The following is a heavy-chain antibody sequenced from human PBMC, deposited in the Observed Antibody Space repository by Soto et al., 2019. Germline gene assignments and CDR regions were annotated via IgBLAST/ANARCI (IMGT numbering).Heavy chain of an antibody. CDR2: ISHDGNNK. CDR3: AKGGRGTYYYYYTMDV. V-gene: IGHV3-30*18. J-gene: IGHJ6*02. Sequence: PGGSLRLSXAASGFTFSGYGMHWVRQAPGKGLEWVAVISHDGNNKYYADSVKGRFTISRDNSKNTLYLQMNSLRAEDTAVYYCAKGGRGTYYYYYTMDVWGQGTTVTVS. D-gene: IGHD1-1*01. CDR1: GFTFSGYG.